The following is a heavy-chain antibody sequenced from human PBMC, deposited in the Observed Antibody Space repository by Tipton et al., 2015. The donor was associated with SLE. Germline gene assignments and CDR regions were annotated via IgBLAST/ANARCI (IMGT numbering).Heavy chain of an antibody. Sequence: TLSLTCTVSGASVSSDSYYWSWIRQPAGKGLEWIGRIYTSGNTNYNPSLKSRVTISVDTSKNQFSLKLSSVTAADTAVYYCARDLGRLYFDYWGQGTLVTVSS. J-gene: IGHJ4*02. CDR3: ARDLGRLYFDY. CDR2: IYTSGNT. CDR1: GASVSSDSYY. D-gene: IGHD3-16*01. V-gene: IGHV4-61*02.